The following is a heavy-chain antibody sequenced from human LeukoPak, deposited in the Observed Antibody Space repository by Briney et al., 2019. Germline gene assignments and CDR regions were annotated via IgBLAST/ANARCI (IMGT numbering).Heavy chain of an antibody. V-gene: IGHV3-23*01. CDR2: ISGSGGST. CDR3: AKDWTYDILTGYGVDH. CDR1: GFTFSSYA. J-gene: IGHJ4*02. D-gene: IGHD3-9*01. Sequence: GGSLRLSCAASGFTFSSYAMSWVRQAPGKGQEWVSAISGSGGSTYYADSVKGRFTISRDNSKNTLYLQMNSLRAEDTAVYYCAKDWTYDILTGYGVDHWGQGTLVTVSS.